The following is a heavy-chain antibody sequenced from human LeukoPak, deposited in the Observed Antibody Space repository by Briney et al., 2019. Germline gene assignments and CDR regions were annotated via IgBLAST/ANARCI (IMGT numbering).Heavy chain of an antibody. D-gene: IGHD6-13*01. J-gene: IGHJ1*01. CDR3: ASYLLSTSVGAAADGRGEYFQH. V-gene: IGHV4-59*08. CDR1: GGSIYLYY. CDR2: VYHSGSS. Sequence: SETLSLTCTVSGGSIYLYYWSWIRQPPGKGLEWIGYVYHSGSSNYNPSLKSRVTISEDTSNNQISLKLTSVTAADTAVYYCASYLLSTSVGAAADGRGEYFQHWGQGTLVTVSS.